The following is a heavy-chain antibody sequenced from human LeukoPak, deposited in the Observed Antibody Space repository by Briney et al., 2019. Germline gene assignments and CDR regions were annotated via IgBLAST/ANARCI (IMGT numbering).Heavy chain of an antibody. Sequence: ASVKVSCKVSGYTLTELSMHWVRQAPGKGLEWMGGFDPEDGETIYAQKFQGRVTMTEDTSTDTAYMELSRLRSDDTAVYYCARVLPSSSSNFDYWGQGTLVTVSS. V-gene: IGHV1-24*01. J-gene: IGHJ4*02. CDR2: FDPEDGET. CDR1: GYTLTELS. CDR3: ARVLPSSSSNFDY. D-gene: IGHD6-13*01.